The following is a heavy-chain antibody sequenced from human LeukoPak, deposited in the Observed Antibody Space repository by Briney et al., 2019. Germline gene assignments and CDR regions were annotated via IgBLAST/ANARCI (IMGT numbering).Heavy chain of an antibody. CDR2: VSGSGANT. CDR3: ARADSNIAARRIGFDY. V-gene: IGHV3-23*01. Sequence: GGTLRLSCAASGFTFSNYGMGWVRQTPGKGLEWLSSVSGSGANTYYADSVKGRFTISRDNAKNSLYLQINSLRAGDTALYYCARADSNIAARRIGFDYWGQGTLVTVSS. D-gene: IGHD6-6*01. CDR1: GFTFSNYG. J-gene: IGHJ4*02.